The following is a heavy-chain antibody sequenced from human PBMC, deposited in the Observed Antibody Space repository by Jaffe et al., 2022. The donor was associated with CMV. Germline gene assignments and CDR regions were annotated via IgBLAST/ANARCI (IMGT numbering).Heavy chain of an antibody. CDR3: AKATVWTAMVFVGGYYYGMDV. CDR2: ISGSGGST. V-gene: IGHV3-23*01. D-gene: IGHD5-18*01. Sequence: EVQLLESGGGLVQPGGSLRLSCAASGFTFSSYAMSWVRQAPGKGLEWVSAISGSGGSTYYADSVKGRFTISRDNSKNTLYLQMNSLRAEDTAVYYCAKATVWTAMVFVGGYYYGMDVWGQGTTVTVSS. J-gene: IGHJ6*02. CDR1: GFTFSSYA.